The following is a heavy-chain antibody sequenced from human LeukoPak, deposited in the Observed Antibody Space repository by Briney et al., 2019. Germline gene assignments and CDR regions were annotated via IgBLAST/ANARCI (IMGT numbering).Heavy chain of an antibody. J-gene: IGHJ4*02. D-gene: IGHD2-15*01. Sequence: SQTLSLTCAISGDSVSTNSAAWNWIRQSPSRGLEWLGRTYYRSKWYNDYAVSVKSRIAINPDTSKNQFSLQLNSVTPEDTAVYCCARDMGVFSKWSKYDYWGQGTLVTVSS. CDR2: TYYRSKWYN. V-gene: IGHV6-1*01. CDR1: GDSVSTNSAA. CDR3: ARDMGVFSKWSKYDY.